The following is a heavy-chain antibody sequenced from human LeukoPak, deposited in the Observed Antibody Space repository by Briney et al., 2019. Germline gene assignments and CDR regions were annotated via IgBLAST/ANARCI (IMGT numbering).Heavy chain of an antibody. D-gene: IGHD3-10*01. J-gene: IGHJ4*02. Sequence: GGSLRLSCAASGFTFSSYWMSWVRQAPGKGLEWVANIKQDGSEKYYVDSVKGRFTISRDNAKNSLYMQMNSLRAEDTGVYYCVRDFLGESGAGGYWGQGTLVTVSS. CDR3: VRDFLGESGAGGY. CDR1: GFTFSSYW. CDR2: IKQDGSEK. V-gene: IGHV3-7*01.